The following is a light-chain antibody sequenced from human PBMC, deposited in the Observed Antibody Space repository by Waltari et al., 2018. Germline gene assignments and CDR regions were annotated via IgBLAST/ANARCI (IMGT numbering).Light chain of an antibody. V-gene: IGKV1D-8*01. CDR2: AAS. J-gene: IGKJ1*01. Sequence: VIWMTQSPSLLSASTGDRVTISCRMSPGISSYLAWYQQKPGKAPELLIYAASTLQSGVPSRFSGSGSGTDFTLTISCLQSEDFATYYCQQYYSFPPTWTFGQGTKVEIK. CDR1: PGISSY. CDR3: QQYYSFPPTWT.